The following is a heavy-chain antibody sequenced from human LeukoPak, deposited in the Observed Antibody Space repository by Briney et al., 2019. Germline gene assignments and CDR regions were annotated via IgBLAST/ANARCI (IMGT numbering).Heavy chain of an antibody. Sequence: GGSLRLSCAASGFTFSSYGMHWVRRAPGKGLEWVAFIRYDGSNKYYADSVKGRFTISRDNSKNTLYLQMNSLRAEDTAVYYCAKDRGLFGVVIISYFDYWGQGTLVTVSS. CDR3: AKDRGLFGVVIISYFDY. D-gene: IGHD3-3*01. V-gene: IGHV3-30*02. CDR1: GFTFSSYG. J-gene: IGHJ4*02. CDR2: IRYDGSNK.